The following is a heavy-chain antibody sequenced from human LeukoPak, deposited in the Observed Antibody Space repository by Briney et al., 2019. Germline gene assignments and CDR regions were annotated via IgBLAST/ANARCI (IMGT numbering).Heavy chain of an antibody. Sequence: GGSLRLSCAASGFTFSSYAMSWVRQAPGKGLEWVSATSGSGGSTYYADSVKGRFTISRDNSKNTLYLQMNSLRAEDTAVYYCAKSGITMVRGVKDYYYMDVWGKETTVTVSS. D-gene: IGHD3-10*01. J-gene: IGHJ6*03. V-gene: IGHV3-23*01. CDR1: GFTFSSYA. CDR2: TSGSGGST. CDR3: AKSGITMVRGVKDYYYMDV.